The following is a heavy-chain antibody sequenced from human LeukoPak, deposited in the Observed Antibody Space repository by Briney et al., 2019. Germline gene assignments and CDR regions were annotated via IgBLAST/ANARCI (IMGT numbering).Heavy chain of an antibody. D-gene: IGHD6-6*01. CDR3: ARDREYSSSGLVWFDP. V-gene: IGHV4-59*02. J-gene: IGHJ5*02. CDR2: IYYSGST. Sequence: SGTLSLTCTVSGGSVSGYYWSWIRQPPGKGLEWIGYIYYSGSTNYNPSLKSRVTISVDTSENQFSLKLTSVTAADTAVYYCARDREYSSSGLVWFDPWGHGILVTVSS. CDR1: GGSVSGYY.